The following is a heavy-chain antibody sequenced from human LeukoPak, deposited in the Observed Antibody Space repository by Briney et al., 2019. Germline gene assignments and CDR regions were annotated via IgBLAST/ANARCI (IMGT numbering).Heavy chain of an antibody. J-gene: IGHJ6*02. CDR1: GYTFTSYY. V-gene: IGHV1-46*01. CDR3: AREDCGGDCPHYYYYYGMDV. D-gene: IGHD2-21*02. Sequence: ASVKVSCKASGYTFTSYYMHWVRQAPGQGLEWMGIINPSGGSTSYAQKFQGRVTMTRDTSTSTVYMELSSLRSEDTAVYYCAREDCGGDCPHYYYYYGMDVWGQGTTVTVSS. CDR2: INPSGGST.